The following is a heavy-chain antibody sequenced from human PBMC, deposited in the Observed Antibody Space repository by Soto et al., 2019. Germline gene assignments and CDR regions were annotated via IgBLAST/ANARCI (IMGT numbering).Heavy chain of an antibody. V-gene: IGHV3-23*01. J-gene: IGHJ6*02. Sequence: PGGSLRLSCAASGFTFNNYAMSWVRQAPGMGLEWVSGISGTAVATYYADSVKGRFTISRDNSKNTLSLQMDGLRAEDTALYYCVRDFGSSSEGGMDVWGQGTTVTVSS. CDR1: GFTFNNYA. CDR2: ISGTAVAT. CDR3: VRDFGSSSEGGMDV. D-gene: IGHD6-6*01.